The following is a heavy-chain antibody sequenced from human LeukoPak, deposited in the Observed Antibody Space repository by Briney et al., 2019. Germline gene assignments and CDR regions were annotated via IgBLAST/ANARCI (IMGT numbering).Heavy chain of an antibody. CDR1: GFTFSSYG. J-gene: IGHJ4*02. V-gene: IGHV3-30*03. Sequence: PGGSLRLSCAASGFTFSSYGMHWVRQAPGKGLEWVAVISYDGSNKYYADSVKGRFTISRDNSKNTLYLQMNSLRAEDTAVYYCEGTLAAAGIWGQGTLVTVSS. D-gene: IGHD6-13*01. CDR2: ISYDGSNK. CDR3: EGTLAAAGI.